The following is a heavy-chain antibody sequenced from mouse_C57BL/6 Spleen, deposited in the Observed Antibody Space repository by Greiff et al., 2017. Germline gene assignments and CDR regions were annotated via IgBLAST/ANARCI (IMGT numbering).Heavy chain of an antibody. Sequence: VQLQQSGPELVKPGASVKISCKASGYSFTGYYMNWLKQSPEKSLEWIGEINPSTGGTTYNQTFKAKATLTVDKSSSTAYMQLKSLTSEDSAVYYGARKEDIVDDWGQGTTLTVSS. J-gene: IGHJ2*01. V-gene: IGHV1-42*01. CDR2: INPSTGGT. CDR1: GYSFTGYY. CDR3: ARKEDIVDD.